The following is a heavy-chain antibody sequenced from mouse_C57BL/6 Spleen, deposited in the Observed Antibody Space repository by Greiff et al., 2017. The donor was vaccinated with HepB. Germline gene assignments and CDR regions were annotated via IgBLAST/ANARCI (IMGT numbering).Heavy chain of an antibody. CDR1: GFNIKDDY. D-gene: IGHD1-1*01. V-gene: IGHV14-4*01. CDR3: TTSLTTVVATPRDY. Sequence: EVKLQESGAELVRPGASVKLSCTASGFNIKDDYMHWVKQRPEQGLEWIGWIDPENGDTEYASKFQGKATITADTSSNTAYLQLSSLTSEDTAVYYCTTSLTTVVATPRDYWGQGTTLTVSS. J-gene: IGHJ2*01. CDR2: IDPENGDT.